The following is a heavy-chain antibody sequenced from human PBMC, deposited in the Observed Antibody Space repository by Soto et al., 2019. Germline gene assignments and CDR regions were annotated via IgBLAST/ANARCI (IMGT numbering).Heavy chain of an antibody. D-gene: IGHD6-13*01. V-gene: IGHV3-30-3*01. CDR1: GFTFSSYA. CDR2: ISYDGSNK. CDR3: ARARKDNSGSSWYSYYYYGMDV. J-gene: IGHJ6*02. Sequence: GGSLRLCCAASGFTFSSYAMHWVRQAPGKGLEWVAVISYDGSNKYYADSVKGRFTISRDNSKNTLYLQMNSLRAEDTAVYYCARARKDNSGSSWYSYYYYGMDVWGQGTTVTVSS.